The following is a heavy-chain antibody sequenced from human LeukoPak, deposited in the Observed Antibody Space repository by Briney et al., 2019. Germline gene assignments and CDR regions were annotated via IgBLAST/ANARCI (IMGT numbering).Heavy chain of an antibody. Sequence: GGSLRLSCAASGFTVSSNYMTWVRQAPGKGLEWVSVIYNAGLTYYAASVKGRFTISRDNSKNTLYLQMNSLRAEDTAVYYCARERFRGGEGAFDIWGQGTMVTVSS. CDR2: IYNAGLT. CDR3: ARERFRGGEGAFDI. CDR1: GFTVSSNY. D-gene: IGHD3-16*01. J-gene: IGHJ3*02. V-gene: IGHV3-53*05.